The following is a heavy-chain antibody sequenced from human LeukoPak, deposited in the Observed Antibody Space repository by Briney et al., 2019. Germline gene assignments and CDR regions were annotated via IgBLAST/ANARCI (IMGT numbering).Heavy chain of an antibody. J-gene: IGHJ6*02. CDR1: GFTFSSYA. D-gene: IGHD3-3*01. CDR3: ARERFWSGYYHYGMDV. V-gene: IGHV3-30-3*01. Sequence: GGSLRLSCAASGFTFSSYAMHWVRQAPGKGLEWVAVISYDGSNKYYADPVKGRFTISRDNSKNTLYLQMNSLRAEDTAVYYCARERFWSGYYHYGMDVWGQGTAVTVSS. CDR2: ISYDGSNK.